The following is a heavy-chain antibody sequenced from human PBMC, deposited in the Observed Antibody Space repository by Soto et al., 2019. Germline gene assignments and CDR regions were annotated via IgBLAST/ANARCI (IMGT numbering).Heavy chain of an antibody. Sequence: LSCAASGFTFSSYAMSWVRQAPGKGLEWVSAISGSGGGTYCADSVKGRFTISRDNSKNTLYLQMNSLRAEDTAVYSCAKAWMDNARQRYFDHWGQGTLVTVSS. J-gene: IGHJ4*02. CDR3: AKAWMDNARQRYFDH. V-gene: IGHV3-23*01. D-gene: IGHD5-12*01. CDR1: GFTFSSYA. CDR2: ISGSGGGT.